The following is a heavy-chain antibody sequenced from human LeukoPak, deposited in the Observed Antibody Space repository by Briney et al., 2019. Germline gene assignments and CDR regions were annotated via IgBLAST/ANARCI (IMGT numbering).Heavy chain of an antibody. CDR2: IIGSGGST. J-gene: IGHJ4*02. V-gene: IGHV3-23*01. CDR3: AKDPYFYCSGGSCFIDY. Sequence: PGGSLRLSCAASGFTFSSYAMSWVRQAPGKGLEWVSAIIGSGGSTYYADSVKGRFTISRDNSKNTLYLQMNSLRAEDTAVYYCAKDPYFYCSGGSCFIDYWGQGTLVTVSS. CDR1: GFTFSSYA. D-gene: IGHD2-15*01.